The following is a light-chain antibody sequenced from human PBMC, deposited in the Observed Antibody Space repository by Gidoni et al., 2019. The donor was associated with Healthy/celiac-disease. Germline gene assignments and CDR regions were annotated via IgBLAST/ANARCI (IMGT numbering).Light chain of an antibody. V-gene: IGKV1-39*01. Sequence: DIQMTQSPSSLSASVGDRVTITCRASQSISSYLNWYQQKPGKAPKLLIYAASSLQSGVPSMFSVSGSGTDFTLTISSLQPEDFATYYCQQSYSTPPVTFGGGTKVEIK. CDR2: AAS. CDR3: QQSYSTPPVT. J-gene: IGKJ4*01. CDR1: QSISSY.